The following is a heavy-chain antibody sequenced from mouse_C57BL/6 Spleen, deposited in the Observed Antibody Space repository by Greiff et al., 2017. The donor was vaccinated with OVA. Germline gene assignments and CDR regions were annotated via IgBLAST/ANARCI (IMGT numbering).Heavy chain of an antibody. V-gene: IGHV5-9*01. CDR1: GFTFSSYT. CDR2: ISGGGGNT. CDR3: ARQGLRLQAMDY. D-gene: IGHD3-2*02. Sequence: EVHLVESGGGLVKPGGSLKLSCAASGFTFSSYTMSWVRQTPEKRLEWVATISGGGGNTYYPDSVKGRFTISRDNAKNTLYLQMSSLRSEDTALYYCARQGLRLQAMDYWGQGTSVTVSS. J-gene: IGHJ4*01.